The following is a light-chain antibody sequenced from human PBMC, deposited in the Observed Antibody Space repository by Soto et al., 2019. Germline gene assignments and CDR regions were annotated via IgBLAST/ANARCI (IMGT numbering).Light chain of an antibody. J-gene: IGKJ1*01. CDR1: QSVGNNY. V-gene: IGKV3-20*01. Sequence: IVLTHSPDTLSLSPGERATLSCRASQSVGNNYLAWYQQRPGQAPRLVIYGASNRATGIPDRFSAWVSGTDFTLTISRLEPEDFAVYYCQQYGSSPWTFGQGTKVDIK. CDR3: QQYGSSPWT. CDR2: GAS.